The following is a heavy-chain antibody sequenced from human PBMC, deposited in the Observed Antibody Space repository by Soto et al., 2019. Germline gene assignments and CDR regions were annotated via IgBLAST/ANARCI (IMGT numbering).Heavy chain of an antibody. J-gene: IGHJ6*02. CDR1: GYSFTSYW. V-gene: IGHV5-10-1*01. CDR3: AKVGYSGYDWDYYYYYGMDV. CDR2: IDPSDSYT. Sequence: GESLKISCKGSGYSFTSYWISWVRQMPGKGLEWMGRIDPSDSYTNYSPSFQGHVTISADKSISTAYLQWSSLKASDTAMYYCAKVGYSGYDWDYYYYYGMDVWGQGTTVTVSS. D-gene: IGHD5-12*01.